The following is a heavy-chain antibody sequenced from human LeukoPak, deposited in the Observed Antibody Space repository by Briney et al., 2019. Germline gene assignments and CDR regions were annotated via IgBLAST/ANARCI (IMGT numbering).Heavy chain of an antibody. D-gene: IGHD1-26*01. CDR1: GFTFISYG. CDR2: IRYDGSNK. V-gene: IGHV3-30*02. CDR3: ARDLPLSGSYPLSFDY. Sequence: PGGSLRLSCAASGFTFISYGMHWVRQAPGKGLEWVTFIRYDGSNKYYADSVKGRFIISRDNAKNSLYLQMNSLRVEDTAVYYCARDLPLSGSYPLSFDYWGQGTLVTVSS. J-gene: IGHJ4*02.